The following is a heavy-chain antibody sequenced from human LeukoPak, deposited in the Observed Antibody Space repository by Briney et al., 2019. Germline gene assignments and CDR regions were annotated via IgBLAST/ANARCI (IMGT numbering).Heavy chain of an antibody. CDR1: GGSISSGVYC. Sequence: SETLSLTCTVSGGSISSGVYCWSWIRQRPGEGLQWIGYICSSGSAYYNASLKSRVSMSTDTSNNQFSLKLNSVTAADTAVYYCARGNTIFGVPGFDPWGQGTLVTVSS. CDR3: ARGNTIFGVPGFDP. V-gene: IGHV4-31*03. J-gene: IGHJ5*02. CDR2: ICSSGSA. D-gene: IGHD3-3*01.